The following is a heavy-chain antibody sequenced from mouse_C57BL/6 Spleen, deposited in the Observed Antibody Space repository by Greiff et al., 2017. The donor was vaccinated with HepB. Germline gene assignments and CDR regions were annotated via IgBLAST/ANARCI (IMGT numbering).Heavy chain of an antibody. J-gene: IGHJ4*01. D-gene: IGHD1-1*01. Sequence: EVKLVESGAELVKPGASVKLSCTASGFNIKDYYMHWVKQRTEPGLEWIGRIAPEDGETKYAPKFQGKATITADTSSNTAYLQLSSLTSEDTAVYYCARWGGSSYLYAMDYWGQGTSVTVSS. CDR2: IAPEDGET. CDR3: ARWGGSSYLYAMDY. V-gene: IGHV14-2*01. CDR1: GFNIKDYY.